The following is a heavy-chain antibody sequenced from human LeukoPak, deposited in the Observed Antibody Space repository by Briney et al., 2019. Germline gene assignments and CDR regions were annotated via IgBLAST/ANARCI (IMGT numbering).Heavy chain of an antibody. V-gene: IGHV3-48*02. D-gene: IGHD6-13*01. J-gene: IGHJ4*02. CDR1: GFTFSTYS. CDR2: ISSSSGTI. CDR3: ARDTTSNWYWIN. Sequence: GGSLRLSCAASGFTFSTYSMNWVRQAPGRGLEWVSYISSSSGTIYYADSVKGRFTISRDNAKNSLYLQMNRLRDEDTAVYYCARDTTSNWYWINWGQGTLVTVSS.